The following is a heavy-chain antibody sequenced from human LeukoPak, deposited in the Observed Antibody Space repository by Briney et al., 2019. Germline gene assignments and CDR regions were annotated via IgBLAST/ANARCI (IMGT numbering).Heavy chain of an antibody. Sequence: SQTLSLTCTVSGGSISNAHYYWSWIRQPPGKGLEWIGYIYYNGSTFYNPSLKSRVTISLDTSKNQFSLKLRSVTAADTAVFYCARRPGIFDIWGQGTMVTVSS. CDR3: ARRPGIFDI. CDR1: GGSISNAHYY. J-gene: IGHJ3*02. D-gene: IGHD6-13*01. V-gene: IGHV4-30-4*01. CDR2: IYYNGST.